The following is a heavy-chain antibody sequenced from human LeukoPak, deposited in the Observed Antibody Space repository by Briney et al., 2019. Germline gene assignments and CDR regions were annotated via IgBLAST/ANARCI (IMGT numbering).Heavy chain of an antibody. CDR3: ANEYSKGDI. V-gene: IGHV3-23*01. Sequence: GGSLRLSCAASGFTFSNYVMSWVRQAPGKGLEWVSAISGSGGITYYADSVKGRFTISRDNSKNTLYLQMNSLRAEDAAVYYCANEYSKGDIWGQGTMVTVSS. CDR2: ISGSGGIT. CDR1: GFTFSNYV. J-gene: IGHJ3*02. D-gene: IGHD4-11*01.